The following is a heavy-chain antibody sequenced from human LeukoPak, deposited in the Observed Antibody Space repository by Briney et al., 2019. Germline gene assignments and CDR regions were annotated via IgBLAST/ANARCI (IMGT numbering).Heavy chain of an antibody. J-gene: IGHJ4*02. CDR3: ARDPSGSYDY. D-gene: IGHD1-26*01. V-gene: IGHV3-33*01. Sequence: GGSLRLSCATSGFTFSGYGMHWVRQASGKGLEWVAVIWNDGSNKYYADSVKGRFTISRDNSKNTLYLQMTSLRAEDTAVYYCARDPSGSYDYWGQGTLVTVSS. CDR2: IWNDGSNK. CDR1: GFTFSGYG.